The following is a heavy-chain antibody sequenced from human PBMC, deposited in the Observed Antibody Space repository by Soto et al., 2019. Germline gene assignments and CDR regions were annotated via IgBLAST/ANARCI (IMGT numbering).Heavy chain of an antibody. Sequence: PSETLSLTCTVSGVSISSSSYYWGWLRQPPEKGLEWIGSIYYSGYTYYNPSLKSRVTISVDTSKNQFSLKLSSVTAADTAVYYCARHNGPLYVGYYYDMDVWGQGTTVTVSS. CDR3: ARHNGPLYVGYYYDMDV. D-gene: IGHD3-16*01. J-gene: IGHJ6*02. CDR2: IYYSGYT. V-gene: IGHV4-39*01. CDR1: GVSISSSSYY.